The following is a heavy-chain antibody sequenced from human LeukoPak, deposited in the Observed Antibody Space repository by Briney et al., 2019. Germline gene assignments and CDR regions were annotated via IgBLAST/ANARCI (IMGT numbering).Heavy chain of an antibody. CDR3: ARMMDYYDRDGYPPPAAADY. D-gene: IGHD3-22*01. CDR2: IYHSGST. J-gene: IGHJ4*02. V-gene: IGHV4-38-2*02. CDR1: GYSISSGYY. Sequence: SETLSLTCTVSGYSISSGYYWGWIRQPPGKGLEWIGSIYHSGSTYYNPSLKSRVTISVDTSKNQLSLKVTSVTAADTAVCYCARMMDYYDRDGYPPPAAADYWGQGTLVTVSS.